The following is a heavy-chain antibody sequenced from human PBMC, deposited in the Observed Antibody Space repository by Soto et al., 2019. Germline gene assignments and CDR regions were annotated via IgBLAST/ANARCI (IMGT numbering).Heavy chain of an antibody. D-gene: IGHD3-10*01. J-gene: IGHJ6*02. V-gene: IGHV4-31*03. CDR2: ICYSGST. CDR1: GGSISSDGYY. CDR3: ASSGRSIYYSSGSYSKDYYYYYGMDV. Sequence: PSETLSLTCTVSGGSISSDGYYWSWIRQHPGKGLEWIGYICYSGSTDYNPSLKSRVTISIDTSKNQFSLNLSSVTAADTAVYYCASSGRSIYYSSGSYSKDYYYYYGMDVWGQGTTVTVSS.